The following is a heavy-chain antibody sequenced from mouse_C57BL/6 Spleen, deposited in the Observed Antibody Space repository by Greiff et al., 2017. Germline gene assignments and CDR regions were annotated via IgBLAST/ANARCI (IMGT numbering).Heavy chain of an antibody. CDR1: GFTFSSYA. CDR3: AGDRYYGGNAMDY. V-gene: IGHV5-4*01. D-gene: IGHD1-1*01. CDR2: ISDGGSYT. J-gene: IGHJ4*01. Sequence: EVHLVESGGGLVKPGGSLKLSCAASGFTFSSYAMSWVRQTPEKRLEWVATISDGGSYTYYPDNVKGRFTISRDNAKNNLYLQMSHLKSEDTAMYYCAGDRYYGGNAMDYWGQGTSVTVSS.